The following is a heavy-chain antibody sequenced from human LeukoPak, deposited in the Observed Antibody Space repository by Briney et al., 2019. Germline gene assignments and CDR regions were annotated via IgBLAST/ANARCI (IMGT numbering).Heavy chain of an antibody. D-gene: IGHD3-22*01. Sequence: GGSLRLSCAASGFTFSSYAMSWVRQAPVKGLEWVSAISGSGGSTYYADSVKGRFTISRDNSKNTLYLQMNSLRAEDTAVYYCAKDIKIRYYYDSSGYPDAFDIWGQGTMVTVSS. CDR3: AKDIKIRYYYDSSGYPDAFDI. J-gene: IGHJ3*02. V-gene: IGHV3-23*01. CDR1: GFTFSSYA. CDR2: ISGSGGST.